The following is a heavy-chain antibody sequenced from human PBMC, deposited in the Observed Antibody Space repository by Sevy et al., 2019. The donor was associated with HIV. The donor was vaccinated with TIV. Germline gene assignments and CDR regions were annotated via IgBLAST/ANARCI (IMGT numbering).Heavy chain of an antibody. CDR2: VSPTSLST. V-gene: IGHV3-23*01. CDR1: GVTFSNAW. CDR3: AKLHSRMIPGNGALDY. J-gene: IGHJ4*01. Sequence: GGSLRLSCAASGVTFSNAWMSWVRQAPGKGLEWVSSVSPTSLSTYYAESVKGRFTISRDNSKNTLYLQMNSLRAEDTAIYYCAKLHSRMIPGNGALDYWGRGTLVTVSS. D-gene: IGHD3-16*01.